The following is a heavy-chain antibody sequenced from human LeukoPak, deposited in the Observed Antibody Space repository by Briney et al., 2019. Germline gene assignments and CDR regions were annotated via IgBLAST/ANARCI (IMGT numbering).Heavy chain of an antibody. CDR3: ARDRGRGYSYGYDLDY. D-gene: IGHD5-18*01. J-gene: IGHJ4*02. CDR2: IIPIFGTA. Sequence: SVKVSCKASGGTFSSYAISWVRQAPGQGLEWMGRIIPIFGTANYAQKFQGRVTITTDESTSTAYMELSSLRSEDTAVYYCARDRGRGYSYGYDLDYWRQGTLVTVSS. V-gene: IGHV1-69*05. CDR1: GGTFSSYA.